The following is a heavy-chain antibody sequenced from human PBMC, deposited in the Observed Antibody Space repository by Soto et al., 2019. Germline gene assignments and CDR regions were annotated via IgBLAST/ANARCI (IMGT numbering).Heavy chain of an antibody. V-gene: IGHV4-39*01. D-gene: IGHD3-3*01. J-gene: IGHJ5*02. CDR2: IYYSGST. CDR3: ARYVFFGNWFDP. CDR1: SGSLSSSSYY. Sequence: SETLSPTCTVSSGSLSSSSYYCGWIRQPPGKGLGWIGSIYYSGSTYYHPSLKSRVTISVDTSKNQFSVKLSSVTAADTAVYYCARYVFFGNWFDPWGQGTLVTVSS.